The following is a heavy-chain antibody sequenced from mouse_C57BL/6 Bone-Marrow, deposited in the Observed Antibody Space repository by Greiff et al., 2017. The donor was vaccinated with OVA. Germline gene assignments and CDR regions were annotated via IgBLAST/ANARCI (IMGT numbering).Heavy chain of an antibody. CDR2: IYPRSGNT. CDR1: GYTFTSYG. J-gene: IGHJ3*01. CDR3: ARYSSGYVAWFAY. V-gene: IGHV1-81*01. D-gene: IGHD3-2*02. Sequence: SGAELARPGASVKLSCKASGYTFTSYGISWVKQRTGQGLEWIGEIYPRSGNTYYNEKFKGKATLTADKSSSTAYMELRSLTSEDSAVYFCARYSSGYVAWFAYWGQGTLVTVSA.